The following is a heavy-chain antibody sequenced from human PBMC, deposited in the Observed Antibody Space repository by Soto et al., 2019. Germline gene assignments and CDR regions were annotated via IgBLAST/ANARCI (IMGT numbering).Heavy chain of an antibody. V-gene: IGHV1-18*01. CDR2: ISAYNGNT. CDR3: ARDRKDTAMVPRWFDP. Sequence: ASVKVSCKASGYTFTSYGISWVRHAPGRGLEWMGWISAYNGNTNYAQKLQGRVTMTTDTSTSTAYMELRSLRSDDTAVYYCARDRKDTAMVPRWFDPWGQGTLVTVSS. D-gene: IGHD5-18*01. CDR1: GYTFTSYG. J-gene: IGHJ5*02.